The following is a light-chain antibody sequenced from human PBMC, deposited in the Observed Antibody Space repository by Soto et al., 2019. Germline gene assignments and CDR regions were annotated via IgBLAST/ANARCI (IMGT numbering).Light chain of an antibody. J-gene: IGLJ1*01. CDR2: DVN. Sequence: QSALTQPASVSGSPGQSITISCTGTSSDVGGYNFVSWYQQHPGKVPKLMIFDVNSRPSGVSDRFSGSKSGNTASLTISGLQAEDEGDYYCSSYTSSSTQVFGSGTKLTVL. CDR3: SSYTSSSTQV. CDR1: SSDVGGYNF. V-gene: IGLV2-14*03.